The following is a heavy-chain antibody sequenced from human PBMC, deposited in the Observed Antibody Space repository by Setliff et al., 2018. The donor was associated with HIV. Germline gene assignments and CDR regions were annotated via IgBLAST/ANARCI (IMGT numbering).Heavy chain of an antibody. V-gene: IGHV3-15*01. CDR2: IKSKTEGGTT. CDR3: TTDTYCSSTSCYISFYYYYYMDV. CDR1: GLTFSNAW. J-gene: IGHJ6*03. Sequence: GGSLRLSCAASGLTFSNAWMSWVRQVPGKGLEWVGRIKSKTEGGTTDYAAPVEGRFIISRDDSKDMLYLQMNSLKTEDTAVYFCTTDTYCSSTSCYISFYYYYYMDVWGKGTTVTVSS. D-gene: IGHD2-2*01.